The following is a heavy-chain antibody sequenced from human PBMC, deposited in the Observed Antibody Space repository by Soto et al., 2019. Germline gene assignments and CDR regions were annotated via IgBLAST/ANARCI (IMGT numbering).Heavy chain of an antibody. CDR1: GFTFSSYG. J-gene: IGHJ6*02. D-gene: IGHD3-16*01. CDR2: ISYDGSNK. V-gene: IGHV3-30*18. Sequence: GGSLRLSCAASGFTFSSYGMHWVRQAPDKGLEWVAVISYDGSNKYYADSVKGRFTISRDNSKNTLYLQMNSLRAEDTAVYYCAKDGGYGMDVWGQGTTVTVSS. CDR3: AKDGGYGMDV.